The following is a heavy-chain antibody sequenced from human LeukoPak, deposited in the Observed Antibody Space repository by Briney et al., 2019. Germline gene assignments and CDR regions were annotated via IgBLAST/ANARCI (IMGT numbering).Heavy chain of an antibody. CDR1: GFTFSNAW. CDR2: IKSKTDGGTI. CDR3: RRDGFSSMH. V-gene: IGHV3-15*01. Sequence: GGSLRLSCAASGFTFSNAWMSWVRQAPGKGLEWVGRIKSKTDGGTIDYAAPVKGRFTISRDDSKNTMYLQINSLKTEDTAVHYCRRDGFSSMHWGQGTLVTVSS. J-gene: IGHJ4*02. D-gene: IGHD5-24*01.